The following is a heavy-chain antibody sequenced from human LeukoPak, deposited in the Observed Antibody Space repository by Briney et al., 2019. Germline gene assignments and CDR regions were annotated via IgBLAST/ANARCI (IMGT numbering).Heavy chain of an antibody. D-gene: IGHD3-10*01. J-gene: IGHJ4*02. CDR1: RFTFSDHY. CDR3: ATHSYNEDY. CDR2: SRNKGFIYTT. V-gene: IGHV3-72*01. Sequence: GGSLRLSCAASRFTFSDHYIDWVRQAPGKGLEWVGRSRNKGFIYTTAYAASVKGRFTISRDDSKNSVHLQMNGLKIEDTAVYYCATHSYNEDYWGQGTLVTVSS.